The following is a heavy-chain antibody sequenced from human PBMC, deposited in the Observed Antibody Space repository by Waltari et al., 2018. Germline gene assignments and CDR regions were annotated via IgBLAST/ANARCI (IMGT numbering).Heavy chain of an antibody. D-gene: IGHD3-3*01. CDR2: INHSGSS. Sequence: QVQLQQWGAGLLKPSETLSLTCAVYGGSFSGYYWSWIRQPPGKGLEWIGEINHSGSSSYSPSLKSRVTISVDTSKNQFSLKLSSVTAANTSVYYCARGKYYDRFDYWGQGTLVTVSS. CDR3: ARGKYYDRFDY. CDR1: GGSFSGYY. J-gene: IGHJ4*02. V-gene: IGHV4-34*01.